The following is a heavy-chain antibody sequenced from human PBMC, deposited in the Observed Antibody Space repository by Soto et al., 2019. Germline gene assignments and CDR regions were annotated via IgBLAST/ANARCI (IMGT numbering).Heavy chain of an antibody. V-gene: IGHV1-18*01. CDR1: GYTFTSYG. J-gene: IGHJ6*02. Sequence: QVQLVQSGAEVKKPGASVKVSCKASGYTFTSYGISWVRQAPGQGLEWMGWLSAYNGNTNYAQKLQGRVTMTTDTSTSTAYMELRSLRSDDTAVYYCLRDYGGNSWFQGKKRDYYGMDVWGQGTTVTVSS. CDR2: LSAYNGNT. CDR3: LRDYGGNSWFQGKKRDYYGMDV. D-gene: IGHD4-17*01.